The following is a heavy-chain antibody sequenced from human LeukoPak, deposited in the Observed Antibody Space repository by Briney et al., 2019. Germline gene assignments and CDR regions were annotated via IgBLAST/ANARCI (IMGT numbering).Heavy chain of an antibody. CDR1: GFTFDDYG. CDR2: INWNGGST. Sequence: GGSLRLSCAASGFTFDDYGMSWVRQAPGKGLEWVSGINWNGGSTGYADSVKGQFTISRDNAKNSLYLQMNSLRAEDTALYYCAREDQIAAAGTYGYWGQGTLVTVSS. V-gene: IGHV3-20*04. CDR3: AREDQIAAAGTYGY. J-gene: IGHJ4*02. D-gene: IGHD6-13*01.